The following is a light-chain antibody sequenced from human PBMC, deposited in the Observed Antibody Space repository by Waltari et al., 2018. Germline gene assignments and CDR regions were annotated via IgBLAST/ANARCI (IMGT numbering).Light chain of an antibody. CDR3: ASWDDSLNGHWV. J-gene: IGLJ3*02. CDR2: RND. V-gene: IGLV1-44*01. Sequence: QSVLTQPPSASGTPGQRVTISCSGTSSNLGNNVVNWYQQVPGTAPKLLIYRNDLRPSGVPARCSASKSGTSASLAISGLQSEDEAEDYCASWDDSLNGHWVFGGGTKVTVL. CDR1: SSNLGNNV.